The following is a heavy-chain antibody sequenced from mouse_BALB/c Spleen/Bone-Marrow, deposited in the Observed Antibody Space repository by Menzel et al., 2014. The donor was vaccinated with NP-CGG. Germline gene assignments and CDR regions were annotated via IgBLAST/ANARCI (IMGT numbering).Heavy chain of an antibody. CDR3: ARGGYYGY. CDR1: GYTFTNYW. J-gene: IGHJ2*01. D-gene: IGHD1-1*01. V-gene: IGHV1S132*01. Sequence: VQLQQSGAELAKPGASVKLSCMTSGYTFTNYWIQWVKQRPGQGLGWIGEIFPGIGTTYYNERFKGKATLTIDTSSSTAYMQLSSLTSEDSAVYFCARGGYYGYWGQGTTLTVSS. CDR2: IFPGIGTT.